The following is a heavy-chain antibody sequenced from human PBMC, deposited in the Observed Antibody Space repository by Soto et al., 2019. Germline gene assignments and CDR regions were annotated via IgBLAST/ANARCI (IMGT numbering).Heavy chain of an antibody. CDR3: ARLQGYCSSTSCYRRVGDY. CDR2: ISAYNGNT. Sequence: QVQLVQSGAEVKKPGASVKVSCKASGYTFTSYGISWVRQAPGQGLEWRGWISAYNGNTNYAQKLQGRVTMTTDTSTSTAYMELRSLRSDDTAVYYCARLQGYCSSTSCYRRVGDYWGQGTLVTVSS. CDR1: GYTFTSYG. J-gene: IGHJ4*02. V-gene: IGHV1-18*01. D-gene: IGHD2-2*01.